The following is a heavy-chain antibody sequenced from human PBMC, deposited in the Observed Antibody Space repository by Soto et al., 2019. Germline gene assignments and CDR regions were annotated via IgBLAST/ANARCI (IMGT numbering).Heavy chain of an antibody. CDR3: AREMATISLGAFDI. J-gene: IGHJ3*02. CDR1: GFGFSSYW. V-gene: IGHV3-74*01. D-gene: IGHD5-12*01. Sequence: GGSLRLSCAASGFGFSSYWMHWVRQAPGKGLVWVSRTNNDGSATTYADSVRGRFTSFRDNAKNTLFLQMKSLGVEDTAVYYCAREMATISLGAFDIWGEGTMVTVSS. CDR2: TNNDGSAT.